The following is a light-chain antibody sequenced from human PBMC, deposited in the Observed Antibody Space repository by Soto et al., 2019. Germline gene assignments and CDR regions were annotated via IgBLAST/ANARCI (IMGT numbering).Light chain of an antibody. CDR3: QQYNSYSWT. CDR2: DAS. Sequence: IRVSKSAFTLSASVGDRVTITCRASQRISSYSAWYQQKPGKAPKLLIYDASSLESGVPSRFSGSGSGTEFTLTISSLQPDDFATYYCQQYNSYSWTFGQGTKVDIK. J-gene: IGKJ1*01. V-gene: IGKV1-5*01. CDR1: QRISSY.